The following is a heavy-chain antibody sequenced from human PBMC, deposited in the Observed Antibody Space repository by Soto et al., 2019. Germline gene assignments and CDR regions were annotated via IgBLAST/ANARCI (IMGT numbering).Heavy chain of an antibody. Sequence: QLQLQESGPGLVKPSETLSLTCTVSGVSISSSSYYWGWFRQPPGKGLEWIGTIYYGGSAYSNPSLKSRVTISLATSKNQFSLTLTSVTAADTAVYYCARHGSYWGQGPLVTVSS. CDR2: IYYGGSA. CDR3: ARHGSY. V-gene: IGHV4-39*01. CDR1: GVSISSSSYY. J-gene: IGHJ4*02.